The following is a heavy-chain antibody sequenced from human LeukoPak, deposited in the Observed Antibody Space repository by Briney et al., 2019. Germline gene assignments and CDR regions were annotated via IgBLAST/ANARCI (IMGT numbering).Heavy chain of an antibody. CDR1: GFTFSSYA. D-gene: IGHD2-21*02. CDR2: ISYDGSNK. CDR3: ASDRGYCGGDCPYYYYGMDV. Sequence: PGRSLRLSCAASGFTFSSYAMHWVRQAPGKGLEWVAVISYDGSNKYYADSVKGRFTISRDNSKNTLYLQMNSLRAEDTAVYYCASDRGYCGGDCPYYYYGMDVWGKGTTVTVSS. J-gene: IGHJ6*04. V-gene: IGHV3-30-3*01.